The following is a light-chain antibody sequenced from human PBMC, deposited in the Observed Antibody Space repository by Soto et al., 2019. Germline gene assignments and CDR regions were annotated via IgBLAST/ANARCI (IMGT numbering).Light chain of an antibody. CDR2: DVS. CDR3: SSYTSSSTRVV. Sequence: QSALTQPASVSGSPGQSITISCTGTSSDVGGYNYVSWYQQHPGKAPKLMIYDVSNRPSGVSNRFSGSKSGNTASLTISGLQAEDEADYYCSSYTSSSTRVVFGGGTKATVL. CDR1: SSDVGGYNY. V-gene: IGLV2-14*01. J-gene: IGLJ2*01.